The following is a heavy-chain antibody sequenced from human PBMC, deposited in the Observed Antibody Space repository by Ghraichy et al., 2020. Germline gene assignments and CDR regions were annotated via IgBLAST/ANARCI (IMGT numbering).Heavy chain of an antibody. CDR1: GGSISGYY. CDR2: IYSGGST. V-gene: IGHV4-59*01. J-gene: IGHJ4*02. D-gene: IGHD1-1*01. CDR3: ARAVGGTTYDC. Sequence: SETLSLTCTVSGGSISGYYWSWIRQPPGKGLEWIGYIYSGGSTSYKPSLENRVTIAVDTSKNQFSLKVSSVTVADTAVYFCARAVGGTTYDCWGQGTLVTVSS.